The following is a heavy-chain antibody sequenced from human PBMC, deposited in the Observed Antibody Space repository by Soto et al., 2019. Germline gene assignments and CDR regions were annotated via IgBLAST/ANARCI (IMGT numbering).Heavy chain of an antibody. J-gene: IGHJ4*02. V-gene: IGHV4-31*03. CDR2: VYYTGST. D-gene: IGHD2-2*01. CDR3: ARDRTGANVFDY. CDR1: GGSITSDDYY. Sequence: SETLSLTCTVSGGSITSDDYYWNWVRQQPGKGLEWIGYVYYTGSTNQNPSLKSRVTISVDTSKNQFSLKLTSVTAADTAVYYCARDRTGANVFDYWGQGTLVTVSS.